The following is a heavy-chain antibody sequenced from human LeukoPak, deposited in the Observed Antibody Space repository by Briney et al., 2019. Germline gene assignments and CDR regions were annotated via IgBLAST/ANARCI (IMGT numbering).Heavy chain of an antibody. J-gene: IGHJ3*02. CDR2: MNFNSGNT. CDR3: AKVGLGNTAIHI. CDR1: GYTFPNYD. D-gene: IGHD5-18*01. V-gene: IGHV1-8*01. Sequence: RASVKVSCKASGYTFPNYDINWVRQATGQGLEWMGWMNFNSGNTGYAQKFQGRVTMTRNTAISTVHVELSSLKSEDTAIYYCAKVGLGNTAIHIWGQGTMVTVSS.